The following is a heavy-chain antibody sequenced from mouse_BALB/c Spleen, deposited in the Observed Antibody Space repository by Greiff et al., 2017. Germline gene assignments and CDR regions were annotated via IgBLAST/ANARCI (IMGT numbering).Heavy chain of an antibody. D-gene: IGHD2-14*01. V-gene: IGHV5-6-4*01. Sequence: EVMLVESGGGLVQPGESLKLSCAASGFTFSSYTMSWVRQTPEKRLEWVATISSGGSYTYYPDSVKGRFTISRDNAKNTLYLQMSSLKSEDTAMYYCTRDYRPYYAMDYWGQGTSVTVSS. J-gene: IGHJ4*01. CDR2: ISSGGSYT. CDR3: TRDYRPYYAMDY. CDR1: GFTFSSYT.